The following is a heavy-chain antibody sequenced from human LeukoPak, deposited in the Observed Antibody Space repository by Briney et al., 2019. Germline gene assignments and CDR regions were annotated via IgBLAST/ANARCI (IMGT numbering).Heavy chain of an antibody. J-gene: IGHJ4*02. Sequence: GRSLRLSCAASGCTFSSYGMHWVRQAPGKGLEWVAVIWYDGSNKYYADSVKGRFTISRDNSKNTLYLQMNSLRAEDTAVYYCAKNSRVVVVTPNDYWGQGTLVTVSS. D-gene: IGHD2-2*01. V-gene: IGHV3-33*06. CDR2: IWYDGSNK. CDR1: GCTFSSYG. CDR3: AKNSRVVVVTPNDY.